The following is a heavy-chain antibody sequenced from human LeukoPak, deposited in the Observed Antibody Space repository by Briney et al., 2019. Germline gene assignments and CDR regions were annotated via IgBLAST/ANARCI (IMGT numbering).Heavy chain of an antibody. CDR1: GGTFSSYA. D-gene: IGHD2-2*01. V-gene: IGHV1-69*13. CDR2: IIPIFGTA. Sequence: ASVKVSCKASGGTFSSYAISWVRQAPGQGLEWMGGIIPIFGTANYAQKFQGRVTITADESTSTDYMELSSLRSEDTAVYYCARGVVVVPAATISYYYYGMDVWGQGTTVTVSS. CDR3: ARGVVVVPAATISYYYYGMDV. J-gene: IGHJ6*02.